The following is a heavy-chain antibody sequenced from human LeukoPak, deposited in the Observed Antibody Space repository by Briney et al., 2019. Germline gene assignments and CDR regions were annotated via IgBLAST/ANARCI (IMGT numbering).Heavy chain of an antibody. CDR3: AKAYTIFGEVIFQYLYMDV. CDR2: VSYDGSNK. Sequence: PGRSLRLSCAASGFTFSSYGMHWVRQAPGKGLEWVAVVSYDGSNKYYADSVKGRFTISRDNSKNTLYLQMNSLRGEDTAVYYCAKAYTIFGEVIFQYLYMDVWGKGTTVTVSS. CDR1: GFTFSSYG. D-gene: IGHD3-3*01. J-gene: IGHJ6*03. V-gene: IGHV3-30*18.